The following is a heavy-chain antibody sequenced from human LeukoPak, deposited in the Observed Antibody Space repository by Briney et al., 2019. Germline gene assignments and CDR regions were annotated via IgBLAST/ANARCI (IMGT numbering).Heavy chain of an antibody. Sequence: AGGSQRLSCVACGFTFSSYWMSWARQAPGKGLEWVANIKQDESQKYYVDSVKGRFTISRDNAQKTLYLQMSSLRDEDTAVYFCARVFYYGSRYYYMDVWGKGTTVTISS. CDR1: GFTFSSYW. V-gene: IGHV3-7*01. J-gene: IGHJ6*03. D-gene: IGHD3-10*01. CDR3: ARVFYYGSRYYYMDV. CDR2: IKQDESQK.